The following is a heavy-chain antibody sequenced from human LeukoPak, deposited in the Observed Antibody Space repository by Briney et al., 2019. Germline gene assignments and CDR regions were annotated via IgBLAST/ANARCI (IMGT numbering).Heavy chain of an antibody. CDR1: GDSITSGDYY. CDR2: IYYSGRT. V-gene: IGHV4-31*03. J-gene: IGHJ4*02. Sequence: PSETLSLTCTVSGDSITSGDYYWSWLRQHPGKCLEWIGYIYYSGRTYYNASLKSRITISLDASKGQFSLNLTSVTAADTAMYYCASVGGRLGTDSRGQGTLVTVSS. CDR3: ASVGGRLGTDS. D-gene: IGHD3-16*01.